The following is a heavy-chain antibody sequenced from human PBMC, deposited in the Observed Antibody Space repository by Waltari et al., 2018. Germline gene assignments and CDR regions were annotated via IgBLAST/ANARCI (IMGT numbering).Heavy chain of an antibody. CDR1: GGSFSGYY. CDR3: ARGTSYYDFWSGQHYYYYYGMDV. Sequence: QVQLQQWGAGLLKPSETLSLTCAVYGGSFSGYYWSWIRQPPGKGLEWLGEINHSGSTNYNPSLKSRVTISVDTSKNQFSLKLSSVTAADTAVYYCARGTSYYDFWSGQHYYYYYGMDVWGQRTTVTVSS. D-gene: IGHD3-3*01. J-gene: IGHJ6*02. CDR2: INHSGST. V-gene: IGHV4-34*01.